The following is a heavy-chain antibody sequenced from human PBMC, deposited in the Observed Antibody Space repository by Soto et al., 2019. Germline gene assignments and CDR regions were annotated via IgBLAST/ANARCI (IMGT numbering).Heavy chain of an antibody. CDR1: GFTFSSYW. D-gene: IGHD2-15*01. CDR2: IKQDGSET. CDR3: ARTPLISLRLKYCSGGSCYSHRYYYYGMDV. V-gene: IGHV3-7*03. Sequence: EVQLVESGGGLVQPGGSLRLSCAASGFTFSSYWMSWVRQAPGKGLEWVANIKQDGSETYYVDSVKGRFTISRDNAKNPLYMQMNSLRAEETAVYYCARTPLISLRLKYCSGGSCYSHRYYYYGMDVWGQGTTVTVSS. J-gene: IGHJ6*02.